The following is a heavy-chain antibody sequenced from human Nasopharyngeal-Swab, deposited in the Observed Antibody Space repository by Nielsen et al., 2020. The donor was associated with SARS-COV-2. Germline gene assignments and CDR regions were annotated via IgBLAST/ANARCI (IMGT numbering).Heavy chain of an antibody. CDR2: IIPIFGTA. D-gene: IGHD1-26*01. CDR3: AVGATGYYYMDV. CDR1: GVTFSSYA. V-gene: IGHV1-69*13. Sequence: SVKVSCKASGVTFSSYAISWVRQAPGQGLEWMGGIIPIFGTANYAQKFQGRVTITADESTSTAYMELSSLRSEDTAVYYCAVGATGYYYMDVWGKGTTVTVSS. J-gene: IGHJ6*03.